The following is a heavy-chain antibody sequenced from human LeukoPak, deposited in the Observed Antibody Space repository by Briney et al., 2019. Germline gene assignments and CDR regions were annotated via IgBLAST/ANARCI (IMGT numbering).Heavy chain of an antibody. D-gene: IGHD6-19*01. CDR1: GYTFTGYY. V-gene: IGHV1-2*02. J-gene: IGHJ4*02. Sequence: ASVKVSSKASGYTFTGYYMHWVRQAPGQGLEWMGWINPNSGGTNYAQKFQGRVTMTRDTSISTAYMELSRLRSDDTAVYYCARVPGRTIAVAGTGYFDYWGQGTLVTVSS. CDR2: INPNSGGT. CDR3: ARVPGRTIAVAGTGYFDY.